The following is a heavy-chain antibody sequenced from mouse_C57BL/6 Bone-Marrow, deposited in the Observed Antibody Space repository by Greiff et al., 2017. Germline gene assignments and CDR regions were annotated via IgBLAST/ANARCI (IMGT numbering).Heavy chain of an antibody. Sequence: EVQLQQSGAELVRPGASVKLSCTASGFNINAYYMPWVKQRPEQGLEWIGRIDPEDGDTEYAPKFQGKATMTAATSSNTSSLQLSSLTSEDTAVYYGSTDYGGCYGGYWGQGTTLTVSA. CDR1: GFNINAYY. CDR3: STDYGGCYGGY. CDR2: IDPEDGDT. V-gene: IGHV14-1*01. D-gene: IGHD1-1*02. J-gene: IGHJ2*01.